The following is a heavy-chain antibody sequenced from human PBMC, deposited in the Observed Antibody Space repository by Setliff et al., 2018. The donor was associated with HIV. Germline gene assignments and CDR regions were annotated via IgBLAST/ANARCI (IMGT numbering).Heavy chain of an antibody. D-gene: IGHD1-1*01. CDR3: ATRGWNGYKAFDY. J-gene: IGHJ4*02. CDR2: INRGGST. V-gene: IGHV4-34*01. Sequence: ETLSLTCGAYGESLSGYSWNWIRQPPGKGLEWIGEINRGGSTNYNPSLKSRAIISVDTSKKHLSLNLTSVTAADTAVYYCATRGWNGYKAFDYWGQGTLVTVSS. CDR1: GESLSGYS.